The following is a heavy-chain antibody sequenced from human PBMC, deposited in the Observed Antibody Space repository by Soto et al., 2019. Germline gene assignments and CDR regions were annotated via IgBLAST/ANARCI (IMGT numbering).Heavy chain of an antibody. J-gene: IGHJ4*02. Sequence: PSETLSRTCAVYAGSFSGYYWSWIRHPPGKGLEWIGEINHSGSTNYNPSLKSRVTISVDTSKNQFSRKLSSVTAADTAVYYCARGTKQQSLLFGFDYWGQGTRVTVSS. V-gene: IGHV4-34*01. D-gene: IGHD6-13*01. CDR1: AGSFSGYY. CDR2: INHSGST. CDR3: ARGTKQQSLLFGFDY.